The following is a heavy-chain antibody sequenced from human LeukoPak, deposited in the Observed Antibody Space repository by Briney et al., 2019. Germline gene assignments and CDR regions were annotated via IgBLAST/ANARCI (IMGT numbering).Heavy chain of an antibody. CDR3: ARGGGYDFWSGYSDAFDI. D-gene: IGHD3-3*01. V-gene: IGHV3-74*01. CDR2: INSDGSST. Sequence: PGGSLSPSCAASGFTFSSYWMHWVRQAPGKGLVWVSRINSDGSSTSYADSVKGRFTISRDNAKNTLYLQMNSLRAEDTAVYYCARGGGYDFWSGYSDAFDIWGQGTMVTVSS. J-gene: IGHJ3*02. CDR1: GFTFSSYW.